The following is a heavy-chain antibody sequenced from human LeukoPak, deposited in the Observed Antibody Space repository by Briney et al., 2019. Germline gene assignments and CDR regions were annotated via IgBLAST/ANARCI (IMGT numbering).Heavy chain of an antibody. CDR2: INHSGST. CDR3: ARLVSQNWFDP. Sequence: SETLSLTCAVYGGSFSGYYWSWIRQPPGKGLGWIGEINHSGSTNYNPSLKSRVTISVDTSKNQFSLKLSSVTAADTAVYYCARLVSQNWFDPWGQGTLVTVSS. V-gene: IGHV4-34*01. J-gene: IGHJ5*02. CDR1: GGSFSGYY.